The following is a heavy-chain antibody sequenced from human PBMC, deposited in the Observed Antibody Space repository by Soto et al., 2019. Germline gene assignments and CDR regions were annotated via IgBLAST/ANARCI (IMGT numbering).Heavy chain of an antibody. J-gene: IGHJ6*02. CDR3: TRAQFEFGSYFGLDV. V-gene: IGHV1-8*01. Sequence: QVHLVQSGAEVKQPGASVRVSCKASGYTFTNYDITWVRQATGQGLEWMGWMNPDSENTGSPQKFQGRVTMTANTSINTAYMELTSLRSEDTAVYYCTRAQFEFGSYFGLDVWGQGTTVTVSS. CDR2: MNPDSENT. CDR1: GYTFTNYD. D-gene: IGHD3-10*01.